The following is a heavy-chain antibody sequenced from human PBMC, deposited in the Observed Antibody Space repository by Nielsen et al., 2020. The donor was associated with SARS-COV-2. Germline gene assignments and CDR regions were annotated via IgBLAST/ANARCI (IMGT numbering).Heavy chain of an antibody. D-gene: IGHD6-13*01. Sequence: GGSLRLSCKGSGYSFTSYWISWVRQMPGKGLEWMGRIDPSDSYTNYSPSFQGHVTISADKSISTAYLQWSSLKASDTAMYYCARLSSSSSWYDPYYYYGMDVWGQGTTVTVSS. V-gene: IGHV5-10-1*01. J-gene: IGHJ6*02. CDR2: IDPSDSYT. CDR1: GYSFTSYW. CDR3: ARLSSSSSWYDPYYYYGMDV.